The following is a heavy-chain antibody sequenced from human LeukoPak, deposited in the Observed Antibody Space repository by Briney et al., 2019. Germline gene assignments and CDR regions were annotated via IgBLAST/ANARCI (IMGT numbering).Heavy chain of an antibody. V-gene: IGHV3-23*03. CDR3: VKVRGRARVGYFDY. D-gene: IGHD1-26*01. CDR1: GFTFTNYA. Sequence: GGSLRLSCAASGFTFTNYAMTWVRQAPGRGLEWVSRINKDGSVTDYAESVKGRFSISRDSAENTLYLQMNSLRVEDTAIYYCVKVRGRARVGYFDYWGQGTLVTVSS. J-gene: IGHJ4*02. CDR2: INKDGSVT.